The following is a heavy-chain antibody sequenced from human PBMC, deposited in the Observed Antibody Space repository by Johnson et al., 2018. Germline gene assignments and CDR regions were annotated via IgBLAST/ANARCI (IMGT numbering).Heavy chain of an antibody. CDR2: ISYDGSNK. V-gene: IGHV3-30*14. CDR1: GFTFSSYA. D-gene: IGHD6-13*01. J-gene: IGHJ6*03. Sequence: QVQLVESGGGVVQPGRSLRLSCAASGFTFSSYAMHWVRQAPGKGLEGVAVISYDGSNKYYAESVKGRFTISRDNSKNTLYLQMHRLRAEDTAVEYCARGLEGISLYNYYYLDVWGKGTTVTVSS. CDR3: ARGLEGISLYNYYYLDV.